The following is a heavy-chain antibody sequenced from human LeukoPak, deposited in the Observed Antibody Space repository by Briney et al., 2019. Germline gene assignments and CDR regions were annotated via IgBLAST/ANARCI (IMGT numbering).Heavy chain of an antibody. J-gene: IGHJ4*02. V-gene: IGHV3-23*01. CDR1: GFTFNSYV. CDR3: AKSVVVITFRLDD. Sequence: ESGGSLRLSCAASGFTFNSYVMSWVRQAPGKGLEWASAINGGGGNTYYADSVKGRFTISRDNSKNMVYLQMNSPRADDTAVYYCAKSVVVITFRLDDWGQGAPVTVSS. D-gene: IGHD2-15*01. CDR2: INGGGGNT.